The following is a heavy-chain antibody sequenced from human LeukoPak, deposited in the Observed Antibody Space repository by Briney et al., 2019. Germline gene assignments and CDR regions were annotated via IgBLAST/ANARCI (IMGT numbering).Heavy chain of an antibody. Sequence: GRSLRLSCTASGFTFGDYAMSWFRQAPGKGLEWVGFIRSKAYGGTTEYAASVKGRFTISRDESKSIANLQMNSLKTEDTAVYYCTRDDWDDLTTYWFDPWGQGTLVTVSS. D-gene: IGHD4-11*01. CDR1: GFTFGDYA. J-gene: IGHJ5*02. CDR3: TRDDWDDLTTYWFDP. V-gene: IGHV3-49*03. CDR2: IRSKAYGGTT.